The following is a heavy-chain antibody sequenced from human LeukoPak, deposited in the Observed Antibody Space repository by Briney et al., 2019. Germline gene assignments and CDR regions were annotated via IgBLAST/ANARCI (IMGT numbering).Heavy chain of an antibody. D-gene: IGHD5-18*01. V-gene: IGHV3-23*01. Sequence: GGSLRLSCAASGFTFSSCAMGWVRQAPGKGLEWVSAISDSGAYTYYADSVKGRFTISRDKSKNTLYLQMNSLRAEDTAVYYCATLPNYSYGHPYYFDSWGQGTLVTVSS. J-gene: IGHJ4*02. CDR1: GFTFSSCA. CDR2: ISDSGAYT. CDR3: ATLPNYSYGHPYYFDS.